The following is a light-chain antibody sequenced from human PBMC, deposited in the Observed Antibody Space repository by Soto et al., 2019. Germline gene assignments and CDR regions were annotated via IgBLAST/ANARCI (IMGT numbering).Light chain of an antibody. V-gene: IGLV2-14*01. Sequence: QSALTQPASVSGSPGQSITISCTGTSSDVGGYNYVSRYQQHPGKAPKPMIYDVSNRPSGVSNRFSGSKSGNTASLTISGLQAEDEADYYCSSYTSSSTYVFGTGTKLTVL. CDR2: DVS. CDR1: SSDVGGYNY. CDR3: SSYTSSSTYV. J-gene: IGLJ1*01.